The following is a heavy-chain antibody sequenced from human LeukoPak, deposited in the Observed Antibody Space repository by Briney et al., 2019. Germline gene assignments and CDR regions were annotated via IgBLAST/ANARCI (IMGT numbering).Heavy chain of an antibody. Sequence: GGSLRLSCVASGFIFSTNYMSWVRHAPAKGREGVAVIFRDDGTYHSDSVKGRFTISKDTSQNTVYHHMNSLTAADTAVYYCVKEVHGTTIYDWGQGSLVTVSS. D-gene: IGHD4-11*01. J-gene: IGHJ4*02. CDR1: GFIFSTNY. CDR3: VKEVHGTTIYD. V-gene: IGHV3-66*01. CDR2: IFRDDGT.